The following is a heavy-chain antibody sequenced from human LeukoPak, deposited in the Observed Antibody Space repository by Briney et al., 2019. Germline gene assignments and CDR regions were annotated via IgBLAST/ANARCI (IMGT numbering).Heavy chain of an antibody. V-gene: IGHV3-30*18. CDR2: ISYDGSNK. CDR3: AKGRYCSSTSCYGGFDY. CDR1: GFTFSSYG. J-gene: IGHJ4*02. D-gene: IGHD2-2*01. Sequence: PGGSLRLSCAASGFTFSSYGMHWVRQAPGKGLEWVAVISYDGSNKYYADSVNGRFTISRDNSKNTLYLQMNSLRAEDTAVYYCAKGRYCSSTSCYGGFDYWGQGTLVTVSS.